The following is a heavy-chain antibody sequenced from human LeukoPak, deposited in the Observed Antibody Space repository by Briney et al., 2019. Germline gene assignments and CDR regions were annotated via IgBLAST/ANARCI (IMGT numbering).Heavy chain of an antibody. CDR3: ARDDYYGSGSYYNYFDY. CDR1: GFTFSSYA. V-gene: IGHV3-33*08. J-gene: IGHJ4*02. D-gene: IGHD3-10*01. Sequence: GGSLRLSCAASGFTFSSYAMSWVRQAPGKGLEWVAVIWYDGSNKYYADSVKGRFTISRDNSKNTLYLQMNSLGAEDTAVYYCARDDYYGSGSYYNYFDYWGQGTLVTVSS. CDR2: IWYDGSNK.